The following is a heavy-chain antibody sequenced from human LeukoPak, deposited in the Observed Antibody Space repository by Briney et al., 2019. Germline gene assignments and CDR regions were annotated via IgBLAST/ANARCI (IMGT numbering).Heavy chain of an antibody. V-gene: IGHV3-21*01. CDR1: GFTFSSYS. J-gene: IGHJ5*02. CDR2: ISSSSSYI. Sequence: GGSLRLSCAASGFTFSSYSMNWVRQAPGKGLEWVSSISSSSSYIYYADSVKGRFTISRDNAKSSLYLQMNSLRAEDTAVYYCARGPVAGGNWFDPWGQGTLVTVSS. D-gene: IGHD6-19*01. CDR3: ARGPVAGGNWFDP.